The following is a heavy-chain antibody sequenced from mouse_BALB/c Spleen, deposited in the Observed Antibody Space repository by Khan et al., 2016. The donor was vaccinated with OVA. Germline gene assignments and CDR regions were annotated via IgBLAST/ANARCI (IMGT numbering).Heavy chain of an antibody. Sequence: EVQLQESGTVLARPGASVKMSCKASGYTFTSYWMHWIKQRPGQGLEWIGAIYPGNSDTTYNQKFKGKAKQTAVTSTTTAYMELSSLTNEDPAVYYGTRRNWDVAWFLYWGQGTLVTVAA. CDR1: GYTFTSYW. J-gene: IGHJ3*01. V-gene: IGHV1-5*01. D-gene: IGHD4-1*01. CDR2: IYPGNSDT. CDR3: TRRNWDVAWFLY.